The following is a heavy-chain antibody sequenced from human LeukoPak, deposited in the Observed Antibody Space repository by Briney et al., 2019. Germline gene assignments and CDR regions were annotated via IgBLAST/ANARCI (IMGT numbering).Heavy chain of an antibody. D-gene: IGHD1-26*01. Sequence: GGSLRLSCAASGFTFSNAWMSWVRQAPGKGLEWVSAISGSGGSTYYADSVKDRFIISRDNSKNTLYLQMNSLRAEDTAIYYCAKDLGASYDAFDIWGQGTMVTVSS. CDR1: GFTFSNAW. J-gene: IGHJ3*02. CDR3: AKDLGASYDAFDI. CDR2: ISGSGGST. V-gene: IGHV3-23*01.